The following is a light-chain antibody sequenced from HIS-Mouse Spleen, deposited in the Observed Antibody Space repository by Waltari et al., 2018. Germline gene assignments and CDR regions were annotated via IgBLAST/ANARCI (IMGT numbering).Light chain of an antibody. Sequence: QSALPQPRSVSGSPGQSVTISCTGTSSDGGGYNYVTWYQQPPGKAPKPMIYDVSKRPSGVPDRFSGSKSGNTASLTISGLQAEDEADYYCCSYAGSYTWVFGGGTKLTVL. CDR3: CSYAGSYTWV. CDR1: SSDGGGYNY. J-gene: IGLJ3*02. CDR2: DVS. V-gene: IGLV2-11*01.